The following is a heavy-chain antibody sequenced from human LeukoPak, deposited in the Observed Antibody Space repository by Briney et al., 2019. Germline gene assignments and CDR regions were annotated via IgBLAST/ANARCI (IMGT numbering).Heavy chain of an antibody. CDR3: ARDREGYGMDV. J-gene: IGHJ6*02. CDR2: IWYDGSNK. CDR1: GFSFSVYS. Sequence: GGSLRLSCAASGFSFSVYSMNWVRQAPGKGLEWVAVIWYDGSNKYYADSVKGRFTISRDNSKNTLYLQMNSLRAEDTAVYYCARDREGYGMDVWGQGTTVTVSS. V-gene: IGHV3-33*08.